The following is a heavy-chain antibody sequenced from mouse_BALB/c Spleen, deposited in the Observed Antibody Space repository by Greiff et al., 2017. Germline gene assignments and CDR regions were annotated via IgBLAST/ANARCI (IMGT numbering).Heavy chain of an antibody. J-gene: IGHJ4*01. CDR3: AFMITRAMDY. CDR2: IDPANGNT. V-gene: IGHV14-3*02. Sequence: VQLQQSGAELVKPGASVKLSCTASGFNIKDTYMHWVKQRPEQGLEWIGRIDPANGNTKYDPKFQGKATITADTSSNTAYLQLSSLTSEDTAVYYCAFMITRAMDYWGQGTSVTVSS. D-gene: IGHD2-4*01. CDR1: GFNIKDTY.